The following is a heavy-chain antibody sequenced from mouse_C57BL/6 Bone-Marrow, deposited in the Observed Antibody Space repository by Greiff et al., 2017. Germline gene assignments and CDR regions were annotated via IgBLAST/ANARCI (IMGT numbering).Heavy chain of an antibody. Sequence: VQLQQSGAELVRPGASVTLSCKASGYTFTDYEMHWVKQTPVHGLEWIGAIDPETGGTAYNQKFKGKAILTADKSSSTAYMELRSLTSEDSAVYYYTRGFYYDCDSWFAYWGQGTLVTVSA. D-gene: IGHD2-4*01. V-gene: IGHV1-15*01. CDR2: IDPETGGT. CDR1: GYTFTDYE. J-gene: IGHJ3*01. CDR3: TRGFYYDCDSWFAY.